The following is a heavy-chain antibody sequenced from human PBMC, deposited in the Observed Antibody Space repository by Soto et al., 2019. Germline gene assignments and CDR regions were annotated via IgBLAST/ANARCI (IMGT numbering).Heavy chain of an antibody. J-gene: IGHJ4*02. V-gene: IGHV3-33*08. CDR1: GFSFSISS. CDR2: IWYDGSNK. Sequence: GGSLRLSCAASGFSFSISSMNWVRQAPGKGLEWVAVIWYDGSNKYYADSVKGRFTISRDNSKNTLYLQMNSLRAEDTAVYYCARDTDYWGQGTLVTVSS. CDR3: ARDTDY.